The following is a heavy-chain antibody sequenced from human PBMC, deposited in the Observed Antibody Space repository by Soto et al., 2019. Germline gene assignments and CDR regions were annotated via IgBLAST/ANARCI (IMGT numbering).Heavy chain of an antibody. CDR2: ISGSGGST. D-gene: IGHD3-16*02. CDR1: GFTFSSYA. J-gene: IGHJ4*02. CDR3: AKKQFGGVIGLPYYFDY. Sequence: VQLLESGGGLVQPGGSLRLSCAASGFTFSSYAMSWVRQAPGKGLEWVSAISGSGGSTYYADSVKGRFTISRDNSKNTLYLQMNSLRAEDTAVYYCAKKQFGGVIGLPYYFDYWGQGTLVTVSS. V-gene: IGHV3-23*01.